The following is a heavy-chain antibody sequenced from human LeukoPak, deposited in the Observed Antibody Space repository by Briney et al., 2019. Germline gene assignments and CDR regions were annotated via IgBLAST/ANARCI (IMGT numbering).Heavy chain of an antibody. CDR1: GFTFSSYW. CDR3: AREFSGSSSRHFDY. CDR2: INTDGNIT. V-gene: IGHV3-74*01. D-gene: IGHD1-26*01. J-gene: IGHJ4*02. Sequence: GGSLRLSCVASGFTFSSYWMHWVRQAPGKGLVWVSRINTDGNITTYADSVKGRFTISRDNAKNALYLQINSPRADDTAVYYCAREFSGSSSRHFDYWGQGTLATVSS.